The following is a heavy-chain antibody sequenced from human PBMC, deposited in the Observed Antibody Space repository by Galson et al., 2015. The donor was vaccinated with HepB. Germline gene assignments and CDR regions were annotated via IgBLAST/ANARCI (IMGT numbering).Heavy chain of an antibody. CDR1: GGSFSGYY. J-gene: IGHJ4*02. Sequence: SETLSLTCAVYGGSFSGYYWSWIRQPPGKGLEWIGEISHSGSTNYNPSLKSRVTTSVDTSKNQFSLKLSSVTAADTAIYFCARSIGGPPRITSTYYFDSWGPGTLVIVSS. CDR3: ARSIGGPPRITSTYYFDS. D-gene: IGHD2-15*01. V-gene: IGHV4-34*01. CDR2: ISHSGST.